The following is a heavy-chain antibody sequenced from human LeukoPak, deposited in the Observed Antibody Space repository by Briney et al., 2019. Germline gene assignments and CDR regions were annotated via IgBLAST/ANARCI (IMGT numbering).Heavy chain of an antibody. V-gene: IGHV3-23*01. D-gene: IGHD3-22*01. J-gene: IGHJ6*02. Sequence: PGGSLRLSCAASGFPFASYAMTWVRQAPGKGLEWFSAISGGGGSTYYADSVKGRFTISRDNYKNTLYPQMNSLRAEDTAVYYCARDSGIYDSSGYYGLSYYGMDVWGQGTTVTVSS. CDR2: ISGGGGST. CDR1: GFPFASYA. CDR3: ARDSGIYDSSGYYGLSYYGMDV.